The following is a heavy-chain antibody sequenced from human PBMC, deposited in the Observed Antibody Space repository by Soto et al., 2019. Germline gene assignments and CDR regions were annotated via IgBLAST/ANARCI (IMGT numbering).Heavy chain of an antibody. V-gene: IGHV3-11*01. Sequence: PGGSLRLSCAASGFTFSDYYMSWIRQAPGKGLEWVSYISSSGSTIYYADSVKGRFTISRDNAKNSLYLQMNSLRAEYTAVYYCARSHLYYDSSGYPDYWGQGTLVTVSS. J-gene: IGHJ4*02. CDR2: ISSSGSTI. D-gene: IGHD3-22*01. CDR1: GFTFSDYY. CDR3: ARSHLYYDSSGYPDY.